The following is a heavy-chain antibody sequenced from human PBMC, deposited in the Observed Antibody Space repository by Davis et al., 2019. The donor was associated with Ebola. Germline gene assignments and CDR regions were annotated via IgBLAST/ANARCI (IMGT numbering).Heavy chain of an antibody. CDR3: AKDQYDPEGLSVAKGGMDV. CDR2: ITRSGRSI. Sequence: GGSLRLSCAASGFTFDDYAMHWVRQAPGKGLEWVTGITRSGRSIGYADSVKGRFTISRDNAKNSLYLQMNSLRAEDTALYYCAKDQYDPEGLSVAKGGMDVWGKGTTVTVSS. D-gene: IGHD6-19*01. J-gene: IGHJ6*04. V-gene: IGHV3-9*01. CDR1: GFTFDDYA.